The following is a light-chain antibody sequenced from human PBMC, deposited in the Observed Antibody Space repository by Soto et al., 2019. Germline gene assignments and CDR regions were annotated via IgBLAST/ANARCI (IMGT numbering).Light chain of an antibody. CDR3: AAWDDSLNGWV. J-gene: IGLJ3*02. Sequence: QAVVTQPPSASGTPGQRVTISCSGSSSNIGGNTLNWYHQLPGTAPKLLIYSNNQRPSGVPDRFSGSKSGTSASLAISGLQSEDEADYYCAAWDDSLNGWVFGGGTKLTVL. CDR1: SSNIGGNT. CDR2: SNN. V-gene: IGLV1-44*01.